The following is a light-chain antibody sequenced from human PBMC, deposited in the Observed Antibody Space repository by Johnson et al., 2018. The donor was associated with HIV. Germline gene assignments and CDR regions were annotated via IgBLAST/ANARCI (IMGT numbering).Light chain of an antibody. Sequence: QSVLTQPPSVSAAPGQKVTISCSGSSSNIGNIYISWYQQLPGEAPKPFIYVNHNRPSGIPDRFSVSKSGTSATLATPGLHTGEEADYYCGTWDTSLSVYVFGTGNKVTVL. CDR1: SSNIGNIY. J-gene: IGLJ1*01. CDR2: VNH. V-gene: IGLV1-51*01. CDR3: GTWDTSLSVYV.